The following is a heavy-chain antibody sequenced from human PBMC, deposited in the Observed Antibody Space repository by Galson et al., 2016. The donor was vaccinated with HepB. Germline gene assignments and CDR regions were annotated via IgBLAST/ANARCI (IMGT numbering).Heavy chain of an antibody. Sequence: SLRLSCAASGFTLNNYGMHWVRQAPGKGLEWVAGIWYDGSKMYYADSVKGRFTVSRDNSKNTLDLQMNSLRAEDTAVYYCAKETSNWGQYYFDYWGQGTLVTVSS. D-gene: IGHD3-16*01. CDR3: AKETSNWGQYYFDY. CDR2: IWYDGSKM. CDR1: GFTLNNYG. V-gene: IGHV3-33*06. J-gene: IGHJ4*02.